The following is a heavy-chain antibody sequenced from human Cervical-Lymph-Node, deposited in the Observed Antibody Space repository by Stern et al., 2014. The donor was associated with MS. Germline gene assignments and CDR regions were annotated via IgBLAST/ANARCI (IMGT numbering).Heavy chain of an antibody. D-gene: IGHD6-6*01. J-gene: IGHJ4*02. CDR2: IIPIFGTA. CDR1: GGTFNTNV. CDR3: ARAAYSTSSYNY. Sequence: VQLVQSGAEVKKPGSSVKVSCKASGGTFNTNVISWVRQAPGQGLEWMGGIIPIFGTALYAQKFQGRGTITANESKRAVYMELSSLRSEDPAVYYCARAAYSTSSYNYWGQGTLVIVSS. V-gene: IGHV1-69*01.